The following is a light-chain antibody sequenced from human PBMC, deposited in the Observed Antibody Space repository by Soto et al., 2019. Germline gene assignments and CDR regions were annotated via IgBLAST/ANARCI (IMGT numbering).Light chain of an antibody. CDR1: QGVNTW. J-gene: IGKJ4*01. CDR2: EAS. CDR3: QQAHSFPLT. Sequence: DIQMTQSPSSVSASVGDRVTITCRASQGVNTWLAWYQKKPGKAPELLIYEASSLHSGVPSRFSGSGSGTDFTLTISSLQPEDFAIYYCQQAHSFPLTFGGGTKVEVQ. V-gene: IGKV1-12*01.